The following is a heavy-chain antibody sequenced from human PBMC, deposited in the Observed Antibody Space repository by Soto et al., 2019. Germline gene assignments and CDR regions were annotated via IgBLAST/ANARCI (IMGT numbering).Heavy chain of an antibody. Sequence: SETLSLTCTVSGGSISSSSYYWGWIRQPPGKGLEWIGSIYYSGSTYYNPSLKSRVTISVDTSKNQFSLKLSSVTAADTAVYYCARQREDYYGSGSYYNSAEPWGQGTLVTVSS. CDR2: IYYSGST. CDR1: GGSISSSSYY. CDR3: ARQREDYYGSGSYYNSAEP. J-gene: IGHJ5*02. D-gene: IGHD3-10*01. V-gene: IGHV4-39*01.